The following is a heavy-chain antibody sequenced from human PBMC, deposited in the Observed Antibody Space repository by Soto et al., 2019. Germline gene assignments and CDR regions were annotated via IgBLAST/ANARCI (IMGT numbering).Heavy chain of an antibody. V-gene: IGHV3-30*18. J-gene: IGHJ6*02. Sequence: GGSLRLSCAASGFTFSSYGMHWFRQAPGKGLEWVAVISYDGSNKYYADSVKGRFTISRDNSKNTLYLQMNSLRAEDTAVYYCAKDIRVPLGYCSSTSCPPSFGMDVWGQGTTVTVSS. CDR2: ISYDGSNK. D-gene: IGHD2-2*01. CDR1: GFTFSSYG. CDR3: AKDIRVPLGYCSSTSCPPSFGMDV.